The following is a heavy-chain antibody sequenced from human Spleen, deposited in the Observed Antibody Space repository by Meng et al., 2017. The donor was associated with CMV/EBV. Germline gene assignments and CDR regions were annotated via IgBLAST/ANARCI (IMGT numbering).Heavy chain of an antibody. CDR3: ARGRRPRGYSYGVIWFDP. CDR2: MNPNSGNT. V-gene: IGHV1-8*01. D-gene: IGHD5-18*01. Sequence: ASVKVSCKASGYTFTSDDINWVRQASGQGLEWMGWMNPNSGNTGYAEKFQGRVTMTSDNSINTAYMELSSLKSEDTAVYYCARGRRPRGYSYGVIWFDPWGQGTLVTVSS. CDR1: GYTFTSDD. J-gene: IGHJ5*02.